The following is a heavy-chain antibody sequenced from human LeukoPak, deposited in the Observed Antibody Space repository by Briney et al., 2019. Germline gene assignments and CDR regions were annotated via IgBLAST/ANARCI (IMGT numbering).Heavy chain of an antibody. CDR2: IYYSGST. V-gene: IGHV4-39*07. CDR3: ARALYCGGDCRLYDY. D-gene: IGHD2-21*02. J-gene: IGHJ4*02. Sequence: PSETLSLTCTVSGGSISSSSYYWGWIRQPPGKGLEWIGIIYYSGSTYYNPSLKSRVTISVDTSKNQFSLKLSSVTAADTAVYYCARALYCGGDCRLYDYWGQGTLVTVSS. CDR1: GGSISSSSYY.